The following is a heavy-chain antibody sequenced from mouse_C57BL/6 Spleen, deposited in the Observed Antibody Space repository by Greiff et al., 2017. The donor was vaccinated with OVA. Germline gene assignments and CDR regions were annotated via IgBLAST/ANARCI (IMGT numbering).Heavy chain of an antibody. J-gene: IGHJ1*03. CDR2: IYPGSGST. Sequence: QVQLKQPGAELVKPGASVKMSCKASGYTFTSYWITWVKQRPGQGLEWIGDIYPGSGSTNYNEKFKSKATRTVDTSSSTAYMQLSSLTSEYSAVYYCASSYWYFDVWGTGTTVTVSS. CDR3: ASSYWYFDV. V-gene: IGHV1-55*01. CDR1: GYTFTSYW.